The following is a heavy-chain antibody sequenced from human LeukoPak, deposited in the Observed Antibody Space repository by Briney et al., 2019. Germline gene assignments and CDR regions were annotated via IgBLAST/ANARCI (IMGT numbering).Heavy chain of an antibody. J-gene: IGHJ4*02. CDR1: GYSFTSYW. CDR2: IYPGDSDT. Sequence: GESLKISCKGSGYSFTSYWIGWVRQMAGKGLEWMGIIYPGDSDTRYSPSFQGRVTISADKTISTAYLQWSSLKASDTAMYYCARELDIPGCLDYWGQGTLVTVSS. CDR3: ARELDIPGCLDY. D-gene: IGHD2-15*01. V-gene: IGHV5-51*01.